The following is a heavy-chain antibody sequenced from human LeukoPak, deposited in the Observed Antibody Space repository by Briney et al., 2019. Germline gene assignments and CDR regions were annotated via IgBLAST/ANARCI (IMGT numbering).Heavy chain of an antibody. Sequence: GGSLRLSCAASGFPFSNYAMSWVRQAPGKGLEWVSVIGSSGDNIYYADSVEGRFTISRDNSKNTLYLQMNSLRAEDTAVYYCAKQDIVLVQPGISFKTEFDFWGQGTLVTVSS. D-gene: IGHD2-2*01. CDR1: GFPFSNYA. CDR2: IGSSGDNI. J-gene: IGHJ4*02. V-gene: IGHV3-23*01. CDR3: AKQDIVLVQPGISFKTEFDF.